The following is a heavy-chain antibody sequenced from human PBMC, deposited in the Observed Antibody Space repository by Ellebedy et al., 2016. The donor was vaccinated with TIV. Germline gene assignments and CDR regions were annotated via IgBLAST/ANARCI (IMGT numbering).Heavy chain of an antibody. CDR2: ISSSGSTI. V-gene: IGHV3-48*04. Sequence: GESLKISCAASGFTFSDYSMNWVRQAPGKGLEWVSYISSSGSTIYYADSVKGRFTISRDHAKNSLSLQMNSLRAEDTAVYSCAREGDTAMVHGMDVWGQGTTVTVSS. J-gene: IGHJ6*02. CDR1: GFTFSDYS. D-gene: IGHD5-18*01. CDR3: AREGDTAMVHGMDV.